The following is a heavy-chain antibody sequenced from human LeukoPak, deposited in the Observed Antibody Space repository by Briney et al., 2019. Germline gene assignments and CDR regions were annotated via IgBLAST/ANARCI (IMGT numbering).Heavy chain of an antibody. CDR1: GFTVSSNY. CDR2: IYSGGST. CDR3: ARDTTASDAFDI. V-gene: IGHV3-66*01. Sequence: GGSLRLSCAASGFTVSSNYMSWVRQAPGKGLEWVSVIYSGGSTYYADSVKGRFTISRDNSKNTLYLQMNSLRAEDTAVYYCARDTTASDAFDIWGQGTMVTVSS. D-gene: IGHD4-17*01. J-gene: IGHJ3*02.